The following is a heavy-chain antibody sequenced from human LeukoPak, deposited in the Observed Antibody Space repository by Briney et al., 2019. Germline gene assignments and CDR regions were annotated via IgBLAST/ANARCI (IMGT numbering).Heavy chain of an antibody. CDR1: GFTFSSYW. V-gene: IGHV3-30*03. Sequence: GGSLRLSCAASGFTFSSYWMSWVRQAPGKGLEWVAVISYDGSNKYYADSVKGRFTISRDNSKNTLYLQMNSLRAEDTAVYYCARDPARDGYNGPDYWGQGTLVTVSS. CDR2: ISYDGSNK. D-gene: IGHD5-24*01. CDR3: ARDPARDGYNGPDY. J-gene: IGHJ4*02.